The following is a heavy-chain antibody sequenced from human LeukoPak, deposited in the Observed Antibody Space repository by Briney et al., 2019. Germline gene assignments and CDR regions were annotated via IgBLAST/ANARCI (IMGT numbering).Heavy chain of an antibody. J-gene: IGHJ6*02. CDR1: GGTFSSYT. Sequence: GASVTVSFKASGGTFSSYTITWVRQAPGQGLEWMGRIIPILGKPNYVQKFQGRVTITADKSTSTAYMELSSLRSEDTAVYYCFGNYYGMDVWGQGTTVTVSS. V-gene: IGHV1-69*02. CDR3: FGNYYGMDV. D-gene: IGHD1-14*01. CDR2: IIPILGKP.